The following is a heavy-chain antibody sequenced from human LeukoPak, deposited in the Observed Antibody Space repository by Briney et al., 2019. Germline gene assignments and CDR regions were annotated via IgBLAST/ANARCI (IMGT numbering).Heavy chain of an antibody. Sequence: GGSLRLSCAASGFTFSSYGMHWVRQALGKGLEWVAVIWYDGSNKYYADSVKGRFTISRDNSKNTLYLQMNSLRAEDTAVYYCARDGGVATIVGSDAFDIWGQGTMVTVSS. CDR3: ARDGGVATIVGSDAFDI. V-gene: IGHV3-33*01. D-gene: IGHD5-12*01. CDR2: IWYDGSNK. CDR1: GFTFSSYG. J-gene: IGHJ3*02.